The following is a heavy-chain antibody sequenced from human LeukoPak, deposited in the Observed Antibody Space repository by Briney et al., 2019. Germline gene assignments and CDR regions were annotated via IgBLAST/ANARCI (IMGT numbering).Heavy chain of an antibody. CDR2: INPNSGGT. CDR3: AREGSGSSYFDY. CDR1: GYTFTSYD. J-gene: IGHJ4*02. D-gene: IGHD1-26*01. Sequence: GASVKVSCKASGYTFTSYDINWVRQATGQGLEWMGWINPNSGGTNYAQKFQGRVTMTRDTSISTAYMELSRLRSDDTAVYYCAREGSGSSYFDYWGQGTLVTVSS. V-gene: IGHV1-2*02.